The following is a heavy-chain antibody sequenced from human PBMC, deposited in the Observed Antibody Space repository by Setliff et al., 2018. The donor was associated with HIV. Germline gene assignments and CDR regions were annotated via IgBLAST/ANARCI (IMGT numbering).Heavy chain of an antibody. CDR3: ARLGDIFAYYNYYYLDV. Sequence: PGGSLRLSCSTSGFNFRDSWMSWLRLAPGKGLEWVANISPDESERYSVDSVRGRFTVSRDNAKSSLYLQMNSLRAEDTAVYYCARLGDIFAYYNYYYLDVWGKGTTVTVPS. J-gene: IGHJ6*03. CDR2: ISPDESER. V-gene: IGHV3-7*01. D-gene: IGHD3-10*01. CDR1: GFNFRDSW.